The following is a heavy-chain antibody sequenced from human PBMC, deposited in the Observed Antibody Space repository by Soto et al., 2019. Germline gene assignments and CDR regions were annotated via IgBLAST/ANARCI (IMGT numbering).Heavy chain of an antibody. D-gene: IGHD4-17*01. CDR2: IYYSGST. Sequence: QLQLQESGPGLVKPSETLSLTCTVSGGSISSSSYYWGWIRQPPGKGLEWIGSIYYSGSTYYNPSLKSRVTISVDTSKNQFSLKLSSVTAADTAVYYCARRGHDYGDYRWFDPWGQGTLVTVSS. V-gene: IGHV4-39*01. CDR1: GGSISSSSYY. J-gene: IGHJ5*02. CDR3: ARRGHDYGDYRWFDP.